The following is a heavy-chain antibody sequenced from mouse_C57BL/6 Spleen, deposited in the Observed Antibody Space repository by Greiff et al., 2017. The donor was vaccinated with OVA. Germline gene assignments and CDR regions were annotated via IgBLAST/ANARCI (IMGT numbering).Heavy chain of an antibody. Sequence: EVKLVESGGGLVQSGRSLRLSCATSGFTFSDFYMEWVRQAPGKGLEWIAASRNKANDYTTEYSASVKGRFIVSRDTSQSILYLQMNALRAEDTAIYYCASSYDYDAWFAYWGQGTLVTVSA. D-gene: IGHD2-4*01. CDR2: SRNKANDYTT. V-gene: IGHV7-1*01. CDR3: ASSYDYDAWFAY. J-gene: IGHJ3*01. CDR1: GFTFSDFY.